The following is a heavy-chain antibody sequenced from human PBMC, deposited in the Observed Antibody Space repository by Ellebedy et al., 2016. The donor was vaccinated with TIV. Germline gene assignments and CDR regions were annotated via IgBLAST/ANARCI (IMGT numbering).Heavy chain of an antibody. CDR2: IKQDGSEI. V-gene: IGHV3-7*03. D-gene: IGHD6-19*01. Sequence: GESLKISCAASGFTVSNYWMNWVRQAPGKGLEWVAIIKQDGSEIHYMDSVKGRFTISRDNAKNSLYLQMNALRVEDTALYYCTGGSGWLTDSWGQGTLVTVSS. J-gene: IGHJ4*02. CDR3: TGGSGWLTDS. CDR1: GFTVSNYW.